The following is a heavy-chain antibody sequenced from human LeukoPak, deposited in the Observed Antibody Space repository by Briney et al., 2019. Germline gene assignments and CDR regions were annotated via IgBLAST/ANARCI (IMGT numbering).Heavy chain of an antibody. CDR3: VAGGVYDLFDY. CDR1: GYTLSDLS. D-gene: IGHD5/OR15-5a*01. J-gene: IGHJ4*02. Sequence: GASVKVSCKVSGYTLSDLSMHWVRQAPGKGLEWMGGFDPGDGETIYTQKFQGRVTMTEDTSTDTAYMELSSLRSEDTVVYYCVAGGVYDLFDYWGQGTLVTVSS. V-gene: IGHV1-24*01. CDR2: FDPGDGET.